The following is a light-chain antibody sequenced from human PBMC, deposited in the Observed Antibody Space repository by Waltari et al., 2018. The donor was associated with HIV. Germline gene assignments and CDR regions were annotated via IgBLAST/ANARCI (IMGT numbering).Light chain of an antibody. Sequence: QSALTQPASVSGSPGQSIAISCSGTSSDFSDYNYVSWYQQHPAKAPKLMLYEVSNRPSGVPDRFSGSKSGNTASLTITGLQPEDEADYYCSAWDNSLSVWVFGGGTKLTVL. V-gene: IGLV2-14*01. CDR2: EVS. CDR1: SSDFSDYNY. CDR3: SAWDNSLSVWV. J-gene: IGLJ3*02.